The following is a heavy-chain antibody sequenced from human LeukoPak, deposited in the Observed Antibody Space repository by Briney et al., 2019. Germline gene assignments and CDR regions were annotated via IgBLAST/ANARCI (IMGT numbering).Heavy chain of an antibody. CDR3: ARECRPVGGGYFDY. Sequence: SETLSLTCTVSGGSISSYYWIWMRQPPGKGLVWLGYLYYSGSTNYNPSLKSRVTISIDTSNKQFSVKLSSVTAADTAVYYCARECRPVGGGYFDYWGQGTLVTVSS. CDR1: GGSISSYY. CDR2: LYYSGST. D-gene: IGHD1-26*01. J-gene: IGHJ4*02. V-gene: IGHV4-59*01.